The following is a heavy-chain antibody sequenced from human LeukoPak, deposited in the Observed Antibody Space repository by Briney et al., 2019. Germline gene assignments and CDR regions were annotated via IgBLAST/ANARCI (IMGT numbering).Heavy chain of an antibody. CDR1: GYTFTSYV. Sequence: ASVKVSCKASGYTFTSYVMNWVRRAPGQGLEWMGWINTNTGNPTYAQGFTGRFVFSLDTSVSTAYLQISSLKAEDTAVYYCAREDYDSSGYYSDAFDIWGQGTMVTVSS. D-gene: IGHD3-22*01. V-gene: IGHV7-4-1*02. CDR3: AREDYDSSGYYSDAFDI. J-gene: IGHJ3*02. CDR2: INTNTGNP.